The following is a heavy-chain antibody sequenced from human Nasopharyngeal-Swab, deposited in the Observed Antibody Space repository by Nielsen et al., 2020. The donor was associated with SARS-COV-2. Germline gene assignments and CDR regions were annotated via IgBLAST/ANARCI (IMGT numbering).Heavy chain of an antibody. D-gene: IGHD5-18*01. CDR3: ATWMTAHFDY. V-gene: IGHV3-23*01. CDR2: VDYDGVRT. CDR1: GYTFSNYA. J-gene: IGHJ4*02. Sequence: GGSLRLSCTVSGYTFSNYAISWVRQAPGQGLEWVSTVDYDGVRTHYADSVEGRFIISRDNSKNTVYLQIKSLGVEDAAVYYCATWMTAHFDYWGQGTLVT.